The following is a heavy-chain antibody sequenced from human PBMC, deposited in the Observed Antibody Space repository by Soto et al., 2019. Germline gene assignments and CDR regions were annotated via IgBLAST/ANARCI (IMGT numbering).Heavy chain of an antibody. Sequence: EVQLLESGGGLVQPGGSLRLSCAASGFTFSSDAMSWVRQAPGKGLEWVSAISGSGGSTYYADSVKGRFTISRDNSKNTLYLQMNSLRAEDTAVYYCAKDQAPYYYDSSGYPIFDYWGQGTLVTVSS. J-gene: IGHJ4*02. CDR2: ISGSGGST. D-gene: IGHD3-22*01. CDR1: GFTFSSDA. V-gene: IGHV3-23*01. CDR3: AKDQAPYYYDSSGYPIFDY.